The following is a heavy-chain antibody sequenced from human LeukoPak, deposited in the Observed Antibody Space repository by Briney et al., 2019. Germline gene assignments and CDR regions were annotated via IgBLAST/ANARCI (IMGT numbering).Heavy chain of an antibody. CDR1: GFTASSNY. Sequence: GGSLRLSCAASGFTASSNYMSLVRQASGKGLEWVSVIYSGGSTYYADSVKGRFTISRDNSKNTLYLQMNSLRAEDTDVYYCAREVEEYSSSSGDAFDIWGQGTMVTVSS. V-gene: IGHV3-66*01. D-gene: IGHD6-6*01. CDR3: AREVEEYSSSSGDAFDI. J-gene: IGHJ3*02. CDR2: IYSGGST.